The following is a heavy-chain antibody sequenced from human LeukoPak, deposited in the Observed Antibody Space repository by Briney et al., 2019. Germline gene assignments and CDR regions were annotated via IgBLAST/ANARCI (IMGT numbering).Heavy chain of an antibody. J-gene: IGHJ4*02. D-gene: IGHD1-26*01. CDR1: GFTFSNYG. Sequence: GGCLRLSCAASGFTFSNYGMHWVRQAPGKGLEWVAVISYDGSNKYYADSVKGRFTISRDNSKNTLYLQMNSLRAEDTAVYYCAKGGEKWELLIGTIDYWGQGTLVTVSS. CDR3: AKGGEKWELLIGTIDY. V-gene: IGHV3-30*18. CDR2: ISYDGSNK.